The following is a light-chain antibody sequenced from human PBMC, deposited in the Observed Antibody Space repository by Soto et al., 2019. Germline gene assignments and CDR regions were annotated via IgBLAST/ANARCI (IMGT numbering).Light chain of an antibody. CDR1: SSDVGGYNY. CDR3: CSYAGSYTLV. CDR2: DVN. J-gene: IGLJ1*01. V-gene: IGLV2-11*01. Sequence: QSVLTQPRSVSGSPGQSVTISCTGTSSDVGGYNYVSWYQQHPGKAPKLMIYDVNKRPSGVPDRFSGSKSGNTASLTISGLQADDEADYYCCSYAGSYTLVFGTGTKVTV.